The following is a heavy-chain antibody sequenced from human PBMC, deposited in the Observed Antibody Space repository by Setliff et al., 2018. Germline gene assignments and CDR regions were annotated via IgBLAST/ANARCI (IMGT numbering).Heavy chain of an antibody. V-gene: IGHV3-7*01. Sequence: TGGSLRLSCVASGFTFSRYWMSWVRQAPGKGLEWVANIKEDGSEKYYMDSVKGRFTMSRDNAKNSLYLQMNSLRAEDTAVYYCAKDELEEQWLALIDYWGQGTLVTVSS. CDR1: GFTFSRYW. D-gene: IGHD6-19*01. CDR3: AKDELEEQWLALIDY. J-gene: IGHJ4*02. CDR2: IKEDGSEK.